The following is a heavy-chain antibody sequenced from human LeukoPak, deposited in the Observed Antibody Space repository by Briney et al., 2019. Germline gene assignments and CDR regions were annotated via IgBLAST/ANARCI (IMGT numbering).Heavy chain of an antibody. D-gene: IGHD3-22*01. CDR2: IYYSGST. J-gene: IGHJ6*02. CDR1: GGSISSYY. V-gene: IGHV4-59*01. CDR3: ARGGSGYYAGDYYYYGMDV. Sequence: SETLSLTCTVSGGSISSYYWSWIRQPPGKGLEWIGCIYYSGSTNYNPSPKSRVTISVDTSKNQFSLKLSSVTAADTAVYYCARGGSGYYAGDYYYYGMDVWGQGTTVTVSS.